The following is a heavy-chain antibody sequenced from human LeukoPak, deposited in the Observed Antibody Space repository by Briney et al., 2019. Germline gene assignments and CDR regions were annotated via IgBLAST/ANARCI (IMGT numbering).Heavy chain of an antibody. D-gene: IGHD5-12*01. V-gene: IGHV1-18*04. J-gene: IGHJ4*02. CDR3: ARRHLSGYASDY. CDR1: GYTFTSYY. CDR2: ISGYNGNT. Sequence: ASVKVSCKASGYTFTSYYMHWVRQAPGQGLEWMGYISGYNGNTKYAQELQGRVTMTTDTSTSTAYMELRSLRSDDTAVYYCARRHLSGYASDYWGQGTLVTVSS.